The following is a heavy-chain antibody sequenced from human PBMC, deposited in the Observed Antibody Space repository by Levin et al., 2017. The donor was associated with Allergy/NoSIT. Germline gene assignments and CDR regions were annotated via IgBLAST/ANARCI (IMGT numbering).Heavy chain of an antibody. V-gene: IGHV3-30*04. D-gene: IGHD3-16*01. J-gene: IGHJ6*02. Sequence: GGSLRLSCAASGFTFSSYAMHWVRQAPGKGLEWVAVISYDGSNKYYADSVKGRFTISRDNSKNTLYLQMNSLRAEDTAVYYCARADVWGSYYGMDVWGQGTTVTVSS. CDR1: GFTFSSYA. CDR3: ARADVWGSYYGMDV. CDR2: ISYDGSNK.